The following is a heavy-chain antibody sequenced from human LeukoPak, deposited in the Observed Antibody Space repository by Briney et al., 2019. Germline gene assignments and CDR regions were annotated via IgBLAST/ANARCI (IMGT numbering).Heavy chain of an antibody. J-gene: IGHJ4*02. D-gene: IGHD6-19*01. CDR3: ARGQWLVRVYFDY. Sequence: SETLSLTCAVSGYSISSGYYWGWIRQPPGKGLEWIGSIYHSGSTYYNPSLKSRVTILVDTSKNQFSLKLSSVTAADTAVYYCARGQWLVRVYFDYWGQGTLVTVSS. CDR2: IYHSGST. V-gene: IGHV4-38-2*01. CDR1: GYSISSGYY.